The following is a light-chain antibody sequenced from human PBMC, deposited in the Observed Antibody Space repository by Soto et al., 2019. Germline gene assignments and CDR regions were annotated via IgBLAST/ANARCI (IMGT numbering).Light chain of an antibody. J-gene: IGKJ4*01. CDR3: QRYNTYPLS. CDR2: KAS. Sequence: DIQMTQSPSTLSASVGDRVTITCRASQSIGTSLAWYQQQAGKAPEVLIYKASILDGGVSARFSGGGSGTEFTLTINGLHPHDFATYFCQRYNTYPLSFGGGTKVDLK. CDR1: QSIGTS. V-gene: IGKV1-5*03.